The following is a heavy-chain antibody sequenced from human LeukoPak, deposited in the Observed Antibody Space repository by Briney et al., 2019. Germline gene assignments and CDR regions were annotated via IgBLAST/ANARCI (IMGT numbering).Heavy chain of an antibody. CDR2: IYCSGST. CDR3: ARCRFLEWHTPPDY. CDR1: GGSISSGDYY. J-gene: IGHJ4*02. Sequence: SETLSLTCTVSGGSISSGDYYWSWIRQPPGKGLEWIGYIYCSGSTYYNPSLKSRVTISVDTSKNQFSLKLSSVTAADTAVYYCARCRFLEWHTPPDYWGQGTLVTVSS. V-gene: IGHV4-30-4*08. D-gene: IGHD3-3*01.